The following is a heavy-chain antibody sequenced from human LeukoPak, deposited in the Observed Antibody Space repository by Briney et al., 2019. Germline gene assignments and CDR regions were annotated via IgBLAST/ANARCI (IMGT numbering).Heavy chain of an antibody. V-gene: IGHV4-4*07. J-gene: IGHJ6*02. CDR2: IYTSGIT. CDR3: ARDATYYYDSSGYPSDYYYGMDV. CDR1: GRSISSYY. D-gene: IGHD3-22*01. Sequence: SETLSLTCTVSGRSISSYYWSWIRQPAGKGLEWIGRIYTSGITNYHPSLKSRVTISVDTSKNQFSLKLSSVTAADTAVYYCARDATYYYDSSGYPSDYYYGMDVWGQGTTVTVSS.